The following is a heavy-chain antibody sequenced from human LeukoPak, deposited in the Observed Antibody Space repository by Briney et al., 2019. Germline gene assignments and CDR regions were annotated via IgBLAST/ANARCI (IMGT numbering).Heavy chain of an antibody. J-gene: IGHJ3*01. V-gene: IGHV4-59*08. CDR2: TYYSGST. CDR3: ARLQNRGFDYGYDDAFDV. CDR1: GGSIRSYY. D-gene: IGHD5-18*01. Sequence: PSETLSLTCTVSGGSIRSYYWSWIRQPPGRGLEWIGYTYYSGSTNYNPSLKSRVTISLDTSKNQFSLNLSPVTAADTAVYYCARLQNRGFDYGYDDAFDVWGQGTMVTVSS.